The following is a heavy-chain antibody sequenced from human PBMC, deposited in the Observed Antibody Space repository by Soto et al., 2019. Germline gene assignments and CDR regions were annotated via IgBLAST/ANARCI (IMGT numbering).Heavy chain of an antibody. Sequence: QVQLVQSGAEVKKPGASVKVSCKAFGYTFTSYSMHWVRQAPGQRREWMGWINTGNGNTKYSQEFQGRVTITRDQSASTAYMDLSSLRSEDTAVYSCARLSSGSYDSSGQGTLVTVS. CDR3: ARLSSGSYDS. J-gene: IGHJ4*02. CDR1: GYTFTSYS. CDR2: INTGNGNT. D-gene: IGHD1-26*01. V-gene: IGHV1-3*04.